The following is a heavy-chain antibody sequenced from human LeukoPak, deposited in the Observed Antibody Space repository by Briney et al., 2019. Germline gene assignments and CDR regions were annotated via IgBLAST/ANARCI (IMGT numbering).Heavy chain of an antibody. D-gene: IGHD4-17*01. Sequence: LSGGSLRLSCAASGFTFSSFAMTWVRQAPGKGLEWVSSITGSHGPTYNTDSVKGRPTISRDNSQNTLYLQMNSLRAEDTAVYYCTKDPNGDYVGAFDPWGQGTLVTVSS. J-gene: IGHJ5*02. CDR2: ITGSHGPT. V-gene: IGHV3-23*01. CDR1: GFTFSSFA. CDR3: TKDPNGDYVGAFDP.